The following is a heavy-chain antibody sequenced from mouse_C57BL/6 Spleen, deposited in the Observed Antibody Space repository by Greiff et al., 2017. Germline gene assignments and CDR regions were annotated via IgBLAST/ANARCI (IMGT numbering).Heavy chain of an antibody. Sequence: QVQLQQPGAELVMPGASVKLSCKASGYTFTSYWMHWVKQRPGQGLEWIGEIDPSDSYTNYNQKFKGKSTLTVDKSSSTAYMQLSSLTSEDSAVYSCARSGGYAAMDYWGQGTSVTVSS. V-gene: IGHV1-69*01. J-gene: IGHJ4*01. CDR3: ARSGGYAAMDY. D-gene: IGHD2-2*01. CDR1: GYTFTSYW. CDR2: IDPSDSYT.